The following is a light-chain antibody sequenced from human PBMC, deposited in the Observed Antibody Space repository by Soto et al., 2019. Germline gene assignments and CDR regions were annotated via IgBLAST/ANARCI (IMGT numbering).Light chain of an antibody. J-gene: IGKJ5*01. V-gene: IGKV1-39*01. CDR2: AAS. Sequence: IQLPQSPSSLSASLVYIFTIAFLSSQTISSHLNWYQQKPGKAPNLLVYAASSLQSGVPSRFTGSGSGTDFTLTISSLQPEDFATYFCQQSYTTPITFGQGTRLEIK. CDR1: QTISSH. CDR3: QQSYTTPIT.